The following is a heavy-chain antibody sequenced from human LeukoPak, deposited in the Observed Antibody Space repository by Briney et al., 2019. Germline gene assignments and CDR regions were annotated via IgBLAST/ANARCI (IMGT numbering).Heavy chain of an antibody. CDR2: VIPIFGTA. J-gene: IGHJ6*04. Sequence: GASVKVSCKASGGTFSSYAIGWVRQAPGQGLEWMGGVIPIFGTANYAQKFQGRVTITVDKSTSTAYMELSSLRSEDTAVYYCARAGGLQGGYYYYYGMDVWGKGTTVTVSS. D-gene: IGHD2-21*01. V-gene: IGHV1-69*06. CDR1: GGTFSSYA. CDR3: ARAGGLQGGYYYYYGMDV.